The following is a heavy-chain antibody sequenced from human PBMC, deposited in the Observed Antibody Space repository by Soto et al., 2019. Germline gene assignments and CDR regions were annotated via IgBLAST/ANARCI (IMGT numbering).Heavy chain of an antibody. D-gene: IGHD5-12*01. CDR3: AREGSYSAYNFAHGIQLWSFDF. Sequence: ESLALACAVSGVSINTSYWSGVRQPSGKGLEWIGRIFSSGSTSFNPSLESRVAMSVDTSKNHFSLNLSSVTAADMAVYYCAREGSYSAYNFAHGIQLWSFDFWGQGALVTVYS. J-gene: IGHJ4*02. CDR1: GVSINTSY. CDR2: IFSSGST. V-gene: IGHV4-4*07.